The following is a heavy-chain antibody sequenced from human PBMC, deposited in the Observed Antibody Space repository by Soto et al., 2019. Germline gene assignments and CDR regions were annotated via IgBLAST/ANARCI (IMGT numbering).Heavy chain of an antibody. J-gene: IGHJ4*02. V-gene: IGHV1-24*01. Sequence: GASVNVSCKVSGYTLTELSIHWVRQAPGKGLEWMGGFDPEYGETIYAQKFQGRVTMTEDTSTDTAYMELSSLRSEDTAVYYCATISDSSSWNTPFDYWGQGTLVTVSS. D-gene: IGHD6-13*01. CDR3: ATISDSSSWNTPFDY. CDR2: FDPEYGET. CDR1: GYTLTELS.